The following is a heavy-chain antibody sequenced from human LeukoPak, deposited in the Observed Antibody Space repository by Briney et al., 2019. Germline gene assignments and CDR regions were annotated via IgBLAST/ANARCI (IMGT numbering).Heavy chain of an antibody. V-gene: IGHV3-21*01. Sequence: GGSLRLSCAASGFTFSSYSMNWVRQAPGKGLEWVSFISGSSSYIYYADSVKGRFTISRDNAKNSLSLQMNSLRAEDTAVYYCAKTDRSGWGFDYWGQGTLVTVSS. J-gene: IGHJ4*02. D-gene: IGHD6-19*01. CDR1: GFTFSSYS. CDR2: ISGSSSYI. CDR3: AKTDRSGWGFDY.